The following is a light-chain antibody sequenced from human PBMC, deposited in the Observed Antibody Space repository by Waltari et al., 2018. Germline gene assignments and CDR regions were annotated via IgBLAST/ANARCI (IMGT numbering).Light chain of an antibody. CDR1: TSNIGSSY. J-gene: IGLJ2*01. V-gene: IGLV1-47*01. CDR2: KSK. CDR3: AAWDDRLSAVV. Sequence: QSVLTQPPSASGTPGQRVAVSCSGSTSNIGSSYVYWYQQLPGTAPKLLIFKSKQRPSGVPDRFSGSKSGTSASLAISGLHSEDEGVYFCAAWDDRLSAVVFGGGTQLTVL.